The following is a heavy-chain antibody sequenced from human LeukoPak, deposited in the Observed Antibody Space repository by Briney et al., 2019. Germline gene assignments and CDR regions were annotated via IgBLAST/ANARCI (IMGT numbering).Heavy chain of an antibody. CDR3: ARDRMVLGVPFDS. CDR1: GYTFTSYY. CDR2: INPSGGST. D-gene: IGHD3-10*01. J-gene: IGHJ4*02. V-gene: IGHV1-46*01. Sequence: GASVKVSCKASGYTFTSYYMHWVRQAPGQGLEWMGIINPSGGSTSYAQKFQGRVTMTRDMSTSTVYMELSSLRSEDTAVYYCARDRMVLGVPFDSWGQGTLVTVSS.